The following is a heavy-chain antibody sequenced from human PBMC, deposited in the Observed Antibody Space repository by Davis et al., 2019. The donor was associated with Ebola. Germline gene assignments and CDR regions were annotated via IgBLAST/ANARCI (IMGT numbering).Heavy chain of an antibody. CDR3: ARQPFGELFFPY. V-gene: IGHV5-10-1*01. D-gene: IGHD3-10*01. J-gene: IGHJ4*02. CDR2: IDPSDSYT. CDR1: GYTFTTYW. Sequence: GESLKISCKGSGYTFTTYWISWVRQMPGKGPEWMGRIDPSDSYTNYSPSFRGHVTISVDKSISTVYLQWSSLKASDTAMYYCARQPFGELFFPYWGQGTLVTVSS.